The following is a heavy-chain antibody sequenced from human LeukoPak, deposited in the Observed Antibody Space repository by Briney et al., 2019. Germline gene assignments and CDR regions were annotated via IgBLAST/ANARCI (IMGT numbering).Heavy chain of an antibody. CDR3: ARGGDIVVVPAALSWFDP. J-gene: IGHJ5*02. D-gene: IGHD2-2*01. Sequence: ASVKDSCKATGYTYTCYYMHWVRQAPGQGLEWMGCINSYSGGTNYAQKFQGRVTMTGDTSISTAYMELSRLRSDDTAVYYCARGGDIVVVPAALSWFDPWGQGTLVTVSS. V-gene: IGHV1-2*02. CDR1: GYTYTCYY. CDR2: INSYSGGT.